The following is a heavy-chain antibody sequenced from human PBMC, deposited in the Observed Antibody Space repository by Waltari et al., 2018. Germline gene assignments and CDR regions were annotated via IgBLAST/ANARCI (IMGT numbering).Heavy chain of an antibody. CDR3: ARYRTTGTTRGRFDP. J-gene: IGHJ5*02. CDR2: INPSGGST. Sequence: QVQLVQSGAEVKKPGASVKVSCKASGYTFTSYYMHWVRQAPGQGLEWMGIINPSGGSTSYAQKFQGRVTMTRETSTSTVYMELSSLRSEDTAVYYCARYRTTGTTRGRFDPWGQGTLVIVSS. D-gene: IGHD1-1*01. CDR1: GYTFTSYY. V-gene: IGHV1-46*01.